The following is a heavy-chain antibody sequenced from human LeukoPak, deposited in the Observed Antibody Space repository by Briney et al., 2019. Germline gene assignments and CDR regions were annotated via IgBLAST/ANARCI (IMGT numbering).Heavy chain of an antibody. CDR3: ARGVGSGWYNWFDP. CDR1: GYTFTGYY. V-gene: IGHV1-2*02. CDR2: INPNSGGT. D-gene: IGHD6-19*01. J-gene: IGHJ5*02. Sequence: ASVKVSCKASGYTFTGYYMHWVRQAPGQGLEWMGWINPNSGGTNYAQKFQGRVTMTRDTSISTAYMELSRLRSDDTAVYYCARGVGSGWYNWFDPWGQGTQVTVSS.